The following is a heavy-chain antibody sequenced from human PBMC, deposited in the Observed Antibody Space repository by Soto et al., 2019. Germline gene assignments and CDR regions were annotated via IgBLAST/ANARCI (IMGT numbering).Heavy chain of an antibody. CDR1: GFTFSSYW. J-gene: IGHJ4*02. D-gene: IGHD1-20*01. V-gene: IGHV3-7*01. CDR3: ARYKYVRPTFFDY. CDR2: IKQDGSEK. Sequence: GGSLRLSCAASGFTFSSYWMSWVRQAPGKGLEWVANIKQDGSEKYYVDSVKGRFTISRDNAKNSLYLQMNSLRAEDTAVYYCARYKYVRPTFFDYWGQGTLVTVSS.